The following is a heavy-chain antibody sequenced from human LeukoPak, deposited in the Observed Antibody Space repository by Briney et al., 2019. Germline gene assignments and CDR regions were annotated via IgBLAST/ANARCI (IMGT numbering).Heavy chain of an antibody. Sequence: QAGGSLRLSCAASGFTFSSYSMNWVRQAPGKGLEWVSYISSSSGAIYYADSVRGRFTISRDNAESSLYLQMTSLRAEDTAVYFCVRDYMYAFDIWGQGTMVTVSS. J-gene: IGHJ3*02. CDR2: ISSSSGAI. V-gene: IGHV3-48*01. CDR1: GFTFSSYS. CDR3: VRDYMYAFDI.